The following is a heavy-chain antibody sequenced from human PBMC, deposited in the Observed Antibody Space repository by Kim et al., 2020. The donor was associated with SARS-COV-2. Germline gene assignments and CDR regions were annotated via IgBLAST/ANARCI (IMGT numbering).Heavy chain of an antibody. Sequence: ASVKVSCKASGYTFTSYAMNWVRQAPGQGLEWMGWINTNTGNPTYAQGFTGRFVFSLDTSVSTAYLQISSLKAEDTAVYYCARGHSGSYNPYYYYYGMDVWGQGTTVTVSS. V-gene: IGHV7-4-1*02. CDR2: INTNTGNP. CDR3: ARGHSGSYNPYYYYYGMDV. D-gene: IGHD1-26*01. J-gene: IGHJ6*02. CDR1: GYTFTSYA.